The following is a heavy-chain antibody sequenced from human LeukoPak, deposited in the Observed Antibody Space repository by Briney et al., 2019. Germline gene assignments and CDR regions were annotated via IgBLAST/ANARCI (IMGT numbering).Heavy chain of an antibody. CDR1: GGSISSGGYY. J-gene: IGHJ4*02. CDR2: IYYSGSI. V-gene: IGHV4-31*03. Sequence: SQTLSLTCTVSGGSISSGGYYWSWIRQHPGKGLEWIGYIYYSGSIYYNPSLKSRVTISVDTSKNQFSLKLSSVTAADTAVYYCARAEDIVARDWGQGTLVTVSS. D-gene: IGHD2-15*01. CDR3: ARAEDIVARD.